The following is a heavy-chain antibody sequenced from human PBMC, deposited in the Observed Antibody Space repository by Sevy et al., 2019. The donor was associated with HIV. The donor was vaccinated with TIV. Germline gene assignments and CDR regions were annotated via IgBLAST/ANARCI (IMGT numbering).Heavy chain of an antibody. Sequence: ASVKVSCKASGYIFTSYGISWVRQAPGQGLEWMGWISGYNGNTNYPQKLQGRVTMTTDTSTRTAYMELRSLRSDDTAVYYCAREGGIVKAGIPGDHWGQGTLVTVSS. V-gene: IGHV1-18*01. CDR3: AREGGIVKAGIPGDH. J-gene: IGHJ4*02. CDR1: GYIFTSYG. CDR2: ISGYNGNT. D-gene: IGHD3-16*02.